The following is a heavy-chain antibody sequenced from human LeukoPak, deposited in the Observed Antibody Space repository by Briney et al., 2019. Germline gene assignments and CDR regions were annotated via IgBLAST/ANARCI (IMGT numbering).Heavy chain of an antibody. V-gene: IGHV3-9*01. Sequence: GGSLRLSCAASGFTFDDYAMHWVRQAPGKGLEWASGISWNSGSIGYADSVKGRFTISRDNAKNSLYLQMNSLRAEDTALYYCAKDSLYGDYGWYDYWGQGTLVTVSS. CDR1: GFTFDDYA. CDR3: AKDSLYGDYGWYDY. D-gene: IGHD4-17*01. CDR2: ISWNSGSI. J-gene: IGHJ4*02.